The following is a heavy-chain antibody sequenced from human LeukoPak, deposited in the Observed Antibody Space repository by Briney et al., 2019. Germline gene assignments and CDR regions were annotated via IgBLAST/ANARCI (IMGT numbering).Heavy chain of an antibody. V-gene: IGHV6-1*01. J-gene: IGHJ4*02. CDR2: TYYRSKWYN. D-gene: IGHD6-19*01. CDR3: ARGRRSGYSSGWYYFDY. Sequence: SQTLSLTFAISVDSVSSNSAAWNWIRQSPSRGLEWLGRTYYRSKWYNDYAVSVKSRISINPDTSKNQFSLQLNSVTPEDTAVYYCARGRRSGYSSGWYYFDYWGQGTLVTVSS. CDR1: VDSVSSNSAA.